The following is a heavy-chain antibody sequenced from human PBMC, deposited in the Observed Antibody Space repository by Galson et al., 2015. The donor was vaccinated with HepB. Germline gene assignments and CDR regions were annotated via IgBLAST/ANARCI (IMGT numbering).Heavy chain of an antibody. J-gene: IGHJ4*02. D-gene: IGHD5-24*01. CDR2: INSDGSST. Sequence: SLRLSCAASGFTFSSYWMHWVRQAPGKGLEWVSRINSDGSSTSYADSVKGRFTIARDNAKNTLYLQMNSLRAEDTAVYYCARVGDGYNGYVYWGQGTLVTVSS. CDR1: GFTFSSYW. CDR3: ARVGDGYNGYVY. V-gene: IGHV3-74*01.